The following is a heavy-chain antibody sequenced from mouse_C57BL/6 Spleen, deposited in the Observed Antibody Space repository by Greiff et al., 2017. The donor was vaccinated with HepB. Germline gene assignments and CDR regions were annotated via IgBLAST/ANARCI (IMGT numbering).Heavy chain of an antibody. CDR1: GYAFSSSW. CDR2: IYPGDGDT. V-gene: IGHV1-82*01. Sequence: VQLQQSGPELVKPGASVKISCKASGYAFSSSWMNWVKQRPGKGLEWIGRIYPGDGDTNYNGKFKGKATLTADKSSSTAYMQLISLTSADSAVYYCARGGHDYDEDLDYWGQGTTLTVSS. CDR3: ARGGHDYDEDLDY. D-gene: IGHD2-4*01. J-gene: IGHJ2*01.